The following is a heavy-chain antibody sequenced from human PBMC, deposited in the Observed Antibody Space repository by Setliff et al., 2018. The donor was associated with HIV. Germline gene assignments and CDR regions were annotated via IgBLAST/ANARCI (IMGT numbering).Heavy chain of an antibody. CDR3: VKDAYSSGKPGIS. V-gene: IGHV3-74*01. D-gene: IGHD3-22*01. Sequence: GGSLRLSCAASGFIFSSKWMHWVRQVPGKGLVWVSRIDTDGSITSYADSVKGRFTISRDNAKSTLYLQMNNLRAEDTALYYCVKDAYSSGKPGISWGQGTQVTVSS. J-gene: IGHJ4*02. CDR2: IDTDGSIT. CDR1: GFIFSSKW.